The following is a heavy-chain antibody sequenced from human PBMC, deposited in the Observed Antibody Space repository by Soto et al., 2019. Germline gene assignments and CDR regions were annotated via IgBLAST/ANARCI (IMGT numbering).Heavy chain of an antibody. V-gene: IGHV1-69*12. CDR3: ARHVPAAGYYCGTDV. J-gene: IGHJ6*02. CDR2: IIPIFGTA. D-gene: IGHD2-2*01. Sequence: QVQLVQSGAEVKKPGSSVKVSCKASGGTFSSYAISWVRQAPGQGLEWMGGIIPIFGTANYAQKFQGRVTLTADESTSTAYMEPSSQGSEDPAVYFCARHVPAAGYYCGTDVWGQGTTVTVSS. CDR1: GGTFSSYA.